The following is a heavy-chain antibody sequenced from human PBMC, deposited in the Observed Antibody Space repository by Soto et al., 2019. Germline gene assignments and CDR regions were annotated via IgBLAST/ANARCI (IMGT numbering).Heavy chain of an antibody. V-gene: IGHV3-74*01. CDR3: ARVKLGSYDWFDP. D-gene: IGHD3-16*01. Sequence: EVQLVESGGDLVQPGGSLRLSCAASGFTFSNYWMHWVRQAPGKGLMWVSRINPDGSRTTYADSVKGRFAISRDNAKNPVYRQMHSLRAEDAAVYYGARVKLGSYDWFDPWGQGTLVTVSS. CDR2: INPDGSRT. J-gene: IGHJ5*02. CDR1: GFTFSNYW.